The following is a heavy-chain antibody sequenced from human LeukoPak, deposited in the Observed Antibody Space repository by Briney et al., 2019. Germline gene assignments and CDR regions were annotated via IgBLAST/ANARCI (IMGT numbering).Heavy chain of an antibody. D-gene: IGHD1-26*01. J-gene: IGHJ2*01. CDR1: GLTFSSSW. CDR2: INPDGNKK. V-gene: IGHV3-7*03. CDR3: AKDRTVGASYWYFDL. Sequence: GGSLRLSCAVSGLTFSSSWMDWVRQAPGKGLEWVASINPDGNKKYSADSVKGRFTISRDNAENSLYLQMNSLRAEDTAIYYCAKDRTVGASYWYFDLWGRGTLVTVSS.